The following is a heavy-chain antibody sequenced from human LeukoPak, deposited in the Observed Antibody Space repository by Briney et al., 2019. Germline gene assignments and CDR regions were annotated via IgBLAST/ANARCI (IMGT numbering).Heavy chain of an antibody. CDR1: RFTFSNYG. CDR3: AKVRDSSGYYLYYFDY. V-gene: IGHV3-30*18. Sequence: GGSLRLSCAASRFTFSNYGMHWVRQAPGKGLEWVAVISYDGSKKYYSDSVKGRLTISRDNSKNTLYLQMNSLRAEDTAVYYCAKVRDSSGYYLYYFDYWGQGTLVTVSS. D-gene: IGHD3-22*01. CDR2: ISYDGSKK. J-gene: IGHJ4*02.